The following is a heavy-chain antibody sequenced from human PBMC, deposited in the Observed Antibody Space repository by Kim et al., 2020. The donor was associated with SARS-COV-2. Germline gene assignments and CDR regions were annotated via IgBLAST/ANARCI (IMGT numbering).Heavy chain of an antibody. CDR3: ATRDY. J-gene: IGHJ4*02. Sequence: INHSGSTNYTPSLKSRVTISVDTSKNQFSLKLGSVTAADTAVYYCATRDYWGQGTLVTVSS. V-gene: IGHV4-34*01. CDR2: INHSGST.